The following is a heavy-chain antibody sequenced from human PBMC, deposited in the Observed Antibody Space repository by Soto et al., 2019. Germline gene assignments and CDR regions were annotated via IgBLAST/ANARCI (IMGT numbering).Heavy chain of an antibody. V-gene: IGHV1-69*01. CDR2: IIPIFGTA. J-gene: IGHJ5*02. Sequence: QVQLVRSGAEVKKPGSSVKVSCKASGGTFSSYAISWVRQAPGQGLEWMGGIIPIFGTANYAQKFQGRVTITADESTSTAYMELSSLRSEDTAVYYCARDFSVVATRSEGNWFDPWGQGTLVTVSS. CDR1: GGTFSSYA. CDR3: ARDFSVVATRSEGNWFDP. D-gene: IGHD5-12*01.